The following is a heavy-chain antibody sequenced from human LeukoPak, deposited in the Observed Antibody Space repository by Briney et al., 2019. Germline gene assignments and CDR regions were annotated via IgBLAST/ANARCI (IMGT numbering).Heavy chain of an antibody. Sequence: GSSVKVSCKASGGTFSSYAISWVRQAPGQGLEWMGGIIPIFGTANYAQKFQGRVTITADESTSTAYMELSSLRSEDAAVYYCARELEGGTIFGVVTPGHYYMDVWGKGTTVTVSS. CDR1: GGTFSSYA. J-gene: IGHJ6*03. D-gene: IGHD3-3*01. CDR2: IIPIFGTA. V-gene: IGHV1-69*13. CDR3: ARELEGGTIFGVVTPGHYYMDV.